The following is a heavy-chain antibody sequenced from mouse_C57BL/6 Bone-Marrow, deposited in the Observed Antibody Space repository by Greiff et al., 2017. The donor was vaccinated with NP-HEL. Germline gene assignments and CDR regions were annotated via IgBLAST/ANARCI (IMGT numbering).Heavy chain of an antibody. CDR1: GYTFTSYW. V-gene: IGHV1-64*01. D-gene: IGHD1-1*01. J-gene: IGHJ1*03. Sequence: QVQLQQPGAELVKPGASVKLSCKASGYTFTSYWMHWVKQRPGQGLEWIGMIHPNSGSTNYNEKFKSKATLTVDKSSSTAYMQLSSLTSEDSAVYYCAREGLYYYGSSYWYFDVWGTGTTGTVSS. CDR2: IHPNSGST. CDR3: AREGLYYYGSSYWYFDV.